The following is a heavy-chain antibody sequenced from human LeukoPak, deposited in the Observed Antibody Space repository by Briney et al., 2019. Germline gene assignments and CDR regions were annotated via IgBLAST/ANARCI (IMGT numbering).Heavy chain of an antibody. J-gene: IGHJ6*03. Sequence: SETLSLTCTVSGGSISNSNYYWAWIRQPPGKGLEWIGSIHYSGSTYYDPSLKSRVTISVDTSKNQFSLKLSSVTAADTAVYYCARGRKNILTGYYHYYYMDVWGKGTTVTVSS. V-gene: IGHV4-39*07. CDR2: IHYSGST. D-gene: IGHD3-9*01. CDR1: GGSISNSNYY. CDR3: ARGRKNILTGYYHYYYMDV.